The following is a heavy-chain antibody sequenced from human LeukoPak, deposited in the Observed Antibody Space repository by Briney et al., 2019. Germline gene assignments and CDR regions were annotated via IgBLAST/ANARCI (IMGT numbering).Heavy chain of an antibody. CDR2: ISSSSSYI. CDR3: ARDDSSPFDY. CDR1: GFTFSSYS. D-gene: IGHD3-22*01. Sequence: AGGSLRLSCAASGFTFSSYSMNWVRQAPGKGLEWVSSISSSSSYIYYADSVKGRFTISRDNAKSSLYLQMNSLRAEDTAVYYCARDDSSPFDYWGQGTLVTVSS. J-gene: IGHJ4*02. V-gene: IGHV3-21*01.